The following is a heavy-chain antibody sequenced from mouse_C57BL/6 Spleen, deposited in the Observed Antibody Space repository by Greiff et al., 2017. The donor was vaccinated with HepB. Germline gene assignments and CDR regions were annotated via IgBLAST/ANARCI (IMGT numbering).Heavy chain of an antibody. V-gene: IGHV1-50*01. CDR2: IDPSDSYT. CDR1: GYTFTSYW. J-gene: IGHJ2*01. Sequence: QVHVKQPGAELVKPGASVKLSCKASGYTFTSYWMQWVKQRPGQGLAWIGEIDPSDSYTNYNQKFKGKATLTVDTSSSTAYMQLSSLTSEDSAVYYCARSGGYDGYCDYWGQGTTRTVSS. D-gene: IGHD2-2*01. CDR3: ARSGGYDGYCDY.